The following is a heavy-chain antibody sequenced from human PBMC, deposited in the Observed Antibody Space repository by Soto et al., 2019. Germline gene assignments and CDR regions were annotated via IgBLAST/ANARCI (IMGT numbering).Heavy chain of an antibody. Sequence: GVTLRLSCAASGFTFSSYEMNWVRQAPGKGLEWVSYISSSGSTIYYADSVKGRFTISRDNAKNSLYLQMNSLRAEDTAVYYCARDLKDIVVVPAAIRRFYYYGMDVWGQGTTITVSS. CDR3: ARDLKDIVVVPAAIRRFYYYGMDV. CDR2: ISSSGSTI. J-gene: IGHJ6*02. D-gene: IGHD2-2*02. V-gene: IGHV3-48*03. CDR1: GFTFSSYE.